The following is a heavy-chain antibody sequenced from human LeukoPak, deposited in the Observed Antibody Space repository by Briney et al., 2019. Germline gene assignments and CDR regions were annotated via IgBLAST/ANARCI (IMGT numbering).Heavy chain of an antibody. CDR1: GFTFTSYG. J-gene: IGHJ4*02. CDR2: MWYDGSNQ. Sequence: GGSLRLSCAASGFTFTSYGMHWVRQAPGKGLEWVAVMWYDGSNQYYADSVKGRFTISRDSSKNTLYLQMNSLRAEDTAVYYCAKGRGVMVYAPDYWGQGTLVTISS. V-gene: IGHV3-33*06. CDR3: AKGRGVMVYAPDY. D-gene: IGHD2-8*01.